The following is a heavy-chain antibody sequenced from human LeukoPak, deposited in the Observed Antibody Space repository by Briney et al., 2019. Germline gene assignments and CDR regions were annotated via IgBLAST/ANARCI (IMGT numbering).Heavy chain of an antibody. V-gene: IGHV3-23*01. CDR1: GFTLSSYA. CDR2: VSGSAGST. CDR3: AVSFYYYYMDV. D-gene: IGHD1-7*01. J-gene: IGHJ6*03. Sequence: GGSLRLSCAASGFTLSSYAMSWVRQAPGKGLEWVSAVSGSAGSTYYADSVKGRFTISRDNSKNTLYLQMNSLRAEDTAVYYCAVSFYYYYMDVWGKGTTVTVSS.